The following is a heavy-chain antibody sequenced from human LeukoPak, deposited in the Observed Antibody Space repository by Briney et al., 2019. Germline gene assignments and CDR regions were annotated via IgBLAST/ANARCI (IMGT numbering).Heavy chain of an antibody. CDR1: GFTVSSNY. V-gene: IGHV3-53*01. CDR2: IYTGGCT. CDR3: ASAKNYYYYMDV. Sequence: GGSLRLSCAASGFTVSSNYMSWVRQAPGKGLEWVSVIYTGGCTYYADSVKGRFTISRDNSKNTLYLQMNSLRAEDTAVYYCASAKNYYYYMDVWGKGTTVTVSS. J-gene: IGHJ6*03.